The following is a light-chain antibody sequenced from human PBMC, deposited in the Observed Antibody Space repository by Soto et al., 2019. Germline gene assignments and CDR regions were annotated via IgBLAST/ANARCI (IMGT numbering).Light chain of an antibody. V-gene: IGKV3-20*01. CDR1: QSVSSSS. CDR3: QQYGSSPWT. CDR2: GAS. Sequence: DIVLTQSPGTLSLSPGDRATLSCRASQSVSSSSLAWYQQIPGQAPRLLIYGASSRATGIPDRFSGSGSGTDFTLTISRLEPADFAVYYCQQYGSSPWTFGQGTKVEVK. J-gene: IGKJ1*01.